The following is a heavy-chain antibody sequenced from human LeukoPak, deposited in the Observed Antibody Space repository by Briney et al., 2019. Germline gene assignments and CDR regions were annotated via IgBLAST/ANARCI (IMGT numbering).Heavy chain of an antibody. CDR1: GGSFSGYY. J-gene: IGHJ4*02. CDR2: INHSGST. D-gene: IGHD3-9*01. Sequence: PSETLSLTCAVYGGSFSGYYWSWIRQPPGKGLEWIGEINHSGSTNYNPSLKSRVTISVDTSKNQFSLQLSSVTAADTAVYYCARVHPYYDILTGYATPQYYFDFWGQGTLVTVSS. CDR3: ARVHPYYDILTGYATPQYYFDF. V-gene: IGHV4-34*01.